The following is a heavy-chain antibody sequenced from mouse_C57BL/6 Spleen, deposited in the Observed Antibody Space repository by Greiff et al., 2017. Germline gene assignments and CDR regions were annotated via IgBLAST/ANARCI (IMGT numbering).Heavy chain of an antibody. CDR1: GYSITSGYY. V-gene: IGHV3-6*01. Sequence: DVQLQESGPGLVKPSQSLSLTCSVTGYSITSGYYWNWIRQFPGNKLEWMGYISYDGSNNYNPSLKNRISITRDTSKNQFFLKLNSVTTEDTATYYCARADGYYEGWYFDVWGTGTTVTVSS. J-gene: IGHJ1*03. CDR2: ISYDGSN. D-gene: IGHD2-3*01. CDR3: ARADGYYEGWYFDV.